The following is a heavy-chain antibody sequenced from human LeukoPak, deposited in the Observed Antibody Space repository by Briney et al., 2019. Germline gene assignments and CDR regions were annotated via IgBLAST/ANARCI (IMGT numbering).Heavy chain of an antibody. D-gene: IGHD3-16*01. CDR3: ATSVITRFDN. CDR1: GFIFTGNW. CDR2: IYSDGYT. J-gene: IGHJ4*02. Sequence: GGSLRLSCATSGFIFTGNWIHWVRQAPGQGPVWVSRIYSDGYTDYADSVKGRFTISRDSGTNTVYLQMSSLRAEDTAVYYCATSVITRFDNWGQGTLVTVSS. V-gene: IGHV3-74*01.